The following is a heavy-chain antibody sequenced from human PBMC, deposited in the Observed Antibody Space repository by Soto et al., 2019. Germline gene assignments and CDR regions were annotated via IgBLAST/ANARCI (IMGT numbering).Heavy chain of an antibody. CDR1: GFTFSNYA. CDR2: IWYDGSNE. J-gene: IGHJ6*02. CDR3: ARETDGMDV. V-gene: IGHV3-33*01. Sequence: QVQLVESGGGVVQPGRSLRLSCAASGFTFSNYAMHWVRQAPGKGLEWVAVIWYDGSNENYADSVKGRFSISRDNSKKALYLQMNGLRAEDTAVYYCARETDGMDVWGQGTTVTVSS.